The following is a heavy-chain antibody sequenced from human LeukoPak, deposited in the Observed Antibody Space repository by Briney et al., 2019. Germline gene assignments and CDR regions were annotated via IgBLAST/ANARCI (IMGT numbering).Heavy chain of an antibody. CDR2: IYYSGST. D-gene: IGHD2-2*01. Sequence: SETLSLTCTVSGGSISSSSYYWGWIRQPPGKGLEWIGSIYYSGSTYYNPSLKSRVTISVDTSKNQFSLKLSSVTAADTAVYYCARGHYHQGAFDICGHGTMVTVSS. CDR3: ARGHYHQGAFDI. V-gene: IGHV4-39*07. CDR1: GGSISSSSYY. J-gene: IGHJ3*02.